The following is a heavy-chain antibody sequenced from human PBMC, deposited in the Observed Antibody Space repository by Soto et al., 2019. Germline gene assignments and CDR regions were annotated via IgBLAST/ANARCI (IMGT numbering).Heavy chain of an antibody. D-gene: IGHD3-10*01. CDR2: INPNSGGT. J-gene: IGHJ3*02. V-gene: IGHV1-2*04. CDR3: AREVVGDAFDI. CDR1: GYTFTGYY. Sequence: ASVKVSCKASGYTFTGYYMHWVRQAPGQGLEWMGWINPNSGGTNYAQKFQGWVTMTRDTSISTAYMELGRLRSDDTAVYYCAREVVGDAFDIWGQGTMVTVSS.